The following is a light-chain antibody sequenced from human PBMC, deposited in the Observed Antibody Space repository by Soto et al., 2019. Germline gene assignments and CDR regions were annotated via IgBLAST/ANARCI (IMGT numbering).Light chain of an antibody. CDR2: GAS. J-gene: IGKJ1*01. V-gene: IGKV3-20*01. Sequence: EIVLTQSPGTLSLSPGDRATLSCRASQSVSSSSLAWYQQKPGQAPRLLIFGASSRATGIPDRFSGSGSGTDFTLTISRLEPEDFALYYCQQYVSSPRTFGQGTKVDIK. CDR1: QSVSSSS. CDR3: QQYVSSPRT.